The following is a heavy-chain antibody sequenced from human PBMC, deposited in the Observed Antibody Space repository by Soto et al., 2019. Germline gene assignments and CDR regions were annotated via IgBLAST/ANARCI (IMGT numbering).Heavy chain of an antibody. J-gene: IGHJ6*02. D-gene: IGHD3-10*01. CDR2: ISYDGSNK. CDR1: GFTFSNYG. CDR3: AKDWGSGPNDYYDMDV. V-gene: IGHV3-30*18. Sequence: GGSLRISCAASGFTFSNYGMHWVRQAPGKGLEWVAVISYDGSNKYYADSVKGRFTISRDNSKNTLYLQMNSLRAEDTAVYYCAKDWGSGPNDYYDMDVWGQGTTVTVSS.